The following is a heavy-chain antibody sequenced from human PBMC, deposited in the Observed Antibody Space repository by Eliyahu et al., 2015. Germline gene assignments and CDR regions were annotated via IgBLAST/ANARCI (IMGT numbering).Heavy chain of an antibody. V-gene: IGHV4-59*01. D-gene: IGHD3-22*01. CDR3: ARSEYYYDSSGYYSWLDLGY. J-gene: IGHJ4*02. Sequence: QVQLQESGPGLVKPSETLSLTCTVSGGSISXYYWXWIRQPPGKGLEWIGYXXYSGSTNYNPSXKSRVTISVDTSKNQFSLKLSSVTAVDTAVYYCARSEYYYDSSGYYSWLDLGYWGQGTLVTVSS. CDR2: XXYSGST. CDR1: GGSISXYY.